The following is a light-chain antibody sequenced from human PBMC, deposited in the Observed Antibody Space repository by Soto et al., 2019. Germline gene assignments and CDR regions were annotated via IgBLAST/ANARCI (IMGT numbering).Light chain of an antibody. CDR3: QQYGSSSIT. V-gene: IGKV3-20*01. J-gene: IGKJ5*01. CDR1: QSVSSSY. CDR2: GAS. Sequence: EIVMTQSPATLSVSPGERATLSCRASQSVSSSYLAWYQQKPGQAPRLLIYGASSRATGIPDRFSGSGSGTDFTLTISRLEPEDFAVYYCQQYGSSSITFGQGTRLGIK.